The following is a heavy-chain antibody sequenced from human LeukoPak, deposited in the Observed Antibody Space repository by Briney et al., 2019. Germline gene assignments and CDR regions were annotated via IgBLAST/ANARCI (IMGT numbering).Heavy chain of an antibody. Sequence: ASVKVSCKASGGTFSSYAISWVRQAPGQGLEWMGGIIPIFGTANYAQKFQGRVTITTDESTSTAYMELSSLRSEDTAVYYCASQRGFGELLYSFDYWGQGTLVTVSS. CDR3: ASQRGFGELLYSFDY. CDR1: GGTFSSYA. CDR2: IIPIFGTA. V-gene: IGHV1-69*05. J-gene: IGHJ4*02. D-gene: IGHD3-10*01.